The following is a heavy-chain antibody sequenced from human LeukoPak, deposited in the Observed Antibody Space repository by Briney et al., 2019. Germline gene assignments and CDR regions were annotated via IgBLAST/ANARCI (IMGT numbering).Heavy chain of an antibody. CDR1: GGTFSSYA. J-gene: IGHJ4*02. D-gene: IGHD2-15*01. V-gene: IGHV1-69*04. CDR2: IIPILGIA. CDR3: ATYCSGGSCYPQTFDY. Sequence: SVKVSCKASGGTFSSYAISWVRQAPGQGLEWMGRIIPILGIANYAQKFQGRVTITADKSTSTAYMELSSLRSEDTAVYYCATYCSGGSCYPQTFDYWGQGTLVTVSS.